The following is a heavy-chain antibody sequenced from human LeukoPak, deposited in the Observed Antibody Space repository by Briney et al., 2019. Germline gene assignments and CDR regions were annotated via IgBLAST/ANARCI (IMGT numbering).Heavy chain of an antibody. CDR2: INAGNGNT. D-gene: IGHD2-2*02. CDR1: GYTFTSYA. V-gene: IGHV1-3*01. Sequence: GASVKVSCKASGYTFTSYALNWVRQAPGQRLEWMGWINAGNGNTMYSQRFQGRVTITRDTSASTAYMELRSLRSDDTAVYYCARPVDCSSTSCYKGLYYFDYWGQGTLVTVSS. J-gene: IGHJ4*02. CDR3: ARPVDCSSTSCYKGLYYFDY.